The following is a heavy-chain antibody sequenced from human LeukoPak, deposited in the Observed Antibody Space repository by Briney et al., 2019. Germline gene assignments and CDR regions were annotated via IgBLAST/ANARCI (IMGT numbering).Heavy chain of an antibody. CDR2: IYPGDSET. CDR1: GYSFTSYW. CDR3: ARGPGELSHFDY. Sequence: GESLKIFCEGSGYSFTSYWIAWVRQMPGKGLEWMGIIYPGDSETRYSPSFQGQVTTSADKSISTAYLQWSSLKASDTAMYYCARGPGELSHFDYWGQGTLVTVSS. J-gene: IGHJ4*02. D-gene: IGHD3-16*02. V-gene: IGHV5-51*01.